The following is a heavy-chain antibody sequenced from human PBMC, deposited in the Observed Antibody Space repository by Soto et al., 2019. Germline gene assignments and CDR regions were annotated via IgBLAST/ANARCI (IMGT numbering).Heavy chain of an antibody. CDR2: IKSKTDGGTT. Sequence: EVQLVESGGGLVKPGGSLRLSCAASGFTFSNAWMNWVRQAPGKGLQWVGRIKSKTDGGTTDYAAPVKGRFTISRDDSKNTLYLQMNSLKTEDTAVYYCTIDPQGYGDYPFHYFDYWGQGTLVTVSS. V-gene: IGHV3-15*07. J-gene: IGHJ4*02. D-gene: IGHD4-17*01. CDR3: TIDPQGYGDYPFHYFDY. CDR1: GFTFSNAW.